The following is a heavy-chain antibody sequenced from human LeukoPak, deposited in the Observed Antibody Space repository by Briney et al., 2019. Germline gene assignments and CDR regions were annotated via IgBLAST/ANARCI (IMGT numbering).Heavy chain of an antibody. V-gene: IGHV3-23*01. CDR3: AKDTNSGSYLDAFDI. Sequence: GGSLRLSCAASGFTFSSYAMSWVRQAPGKGLEWVSAISGSGGSTYYADSVKGRFTISRGNSKNTLYLQMNSLRAEDTAVYYCAKDTNSGSYLDAFDIWGQGTMVTVSS. CDR1: GFTFSSYA. J-gene: IGHJ3*02. D-gene: IGHD3-10*01. CDR2: ISGSGGST.